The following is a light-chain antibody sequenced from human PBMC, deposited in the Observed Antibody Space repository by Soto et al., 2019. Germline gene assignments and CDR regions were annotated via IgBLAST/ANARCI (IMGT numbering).Light chain of an antibody. CDR1: SSDVGGYDF. CDR3: SAYNSYGGV. Sequence: QSALTQPASVSGSVGQSITISCTGTSSDVGGYDFVSWYQHHPGKAPKLIIYEVRTRPSGVSDRFSGSKSGNTASLTLSGLQAEDEAYYYYSAYNSYGGVFGTGTKLTVL. CDR2: EVR. J-gene: IGLJ1*01. V-gene: IGLV2-14*01.